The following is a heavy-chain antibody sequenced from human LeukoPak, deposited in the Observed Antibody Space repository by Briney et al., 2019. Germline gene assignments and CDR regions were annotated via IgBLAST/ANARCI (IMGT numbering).Heavy chain of an antibody. V-gene: IGHV3-11*05. CDR3: ARVGRTSIGFVY. CDR1: GFTFSDYY. CDR2: ISRSGNYT. Sequence: GGSLRLSWAAAGFTFSDYYMSWVRQAPGKGLEWVSYISRSGNYTNYADSVQGRFTISRDNGKKSLNLQMDSLRAEDMAVYYCARVGRTSIGFVYWGQGTVVTVSS. J-gene: IGHJ4*02. D-gene: IGHD1-7*01.